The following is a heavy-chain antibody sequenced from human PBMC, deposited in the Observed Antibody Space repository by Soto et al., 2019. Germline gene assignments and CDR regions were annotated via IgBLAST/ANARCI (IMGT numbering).Heavy chain of an antibody. V-gene: IGHV1-46*01. CDR3: ASEKGGFDI. CDR2: IAPSVGST. CDR1: GYIFTSHY. D-gene: IGHD2-15*01. Sequence: ASVKVSCKASGYIFTSHYMHWTRQAPGQGLEWMGFIAPSVGSTTYAQKFQGRVTMTRDTSSSSVYMELSSLRSEDTAMYYCASEKGGFDIWGQGTVVTVSS. J-gene: IGHJ3*02.